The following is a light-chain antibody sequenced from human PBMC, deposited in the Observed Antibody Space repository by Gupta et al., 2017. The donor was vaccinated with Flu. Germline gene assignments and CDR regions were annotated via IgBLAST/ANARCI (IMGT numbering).Light chain of an antibody. Sequence: DIQTTQSPSSLSSSVGERVTITCQASQDISNYLNWYQQKPGKAPKLLIYDASNLETGVPSRFSGSGSGTDFTFTISSLQPEDIATYYCQQYDNLPYTFGQGTKLEIK. V-gene: IGKV1-33*01. J-gene: IGKJ2*01. CDR2: DAS. CDR3: QQYDNLPYT. CDR1: QDISNY.